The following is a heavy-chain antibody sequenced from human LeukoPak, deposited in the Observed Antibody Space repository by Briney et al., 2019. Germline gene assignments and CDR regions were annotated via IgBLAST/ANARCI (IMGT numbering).Heavy chain of an antibody. CDR3: GRERQDTIVHTGAFDF. J-gene: IGHJ3*01. Sequence: GGSLRLSCAASGFTVSSNYMSWVRQAPGTGLEWVASIATDGSQTFYRGSVKGRFTISRDNSENKLYLQMNSLRAEDTAVYFCGRERQDTIVHTGAFDFWGQGTMLSVSS. CDR2: IATDGSQT. CDR1: GFTVSSNY. V-gene: IGHV3-53*05. D-gene: IGHD1-14*01.